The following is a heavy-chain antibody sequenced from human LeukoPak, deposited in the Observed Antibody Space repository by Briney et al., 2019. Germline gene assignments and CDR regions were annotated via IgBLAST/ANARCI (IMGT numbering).Heavy chain of an antibody. CDR1: GFTVSSNY. J-gene: IGHJ4*02. V-gene: IGHV3-53*01. CDR2: IYSGGST. CDR3: ARGAYSSSWYFDY. D-gene: IGHD6-13*01. Sequence: GGSLRLSCAASGFTVSSNYMSWIRQAPGKGLEWVSVIYSGGSTYYADSVKGRFTISRDNSKNTLLLQMNSLRADDTAVYYCARGAYSSSWYFDYWGQGTLVTVSS.